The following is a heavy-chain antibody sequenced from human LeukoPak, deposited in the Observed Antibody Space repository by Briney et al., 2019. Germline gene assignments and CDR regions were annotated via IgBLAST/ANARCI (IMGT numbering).Heavy chain of an antibody. J-gene: IGHJ6*02. D-gene: IGHD5-18*01. CDR2: ISSSGRKT. V-gene: IGHV3-23*01. CDR3: ARVSGNIQIWPQPFGDGMDV. Sequence: GGSLILSCAASRLTFNSYVMAWVRQAPKKGLECVAAISSSGRKTYYADSVKGRFTISREDSKNTLYLQMNILRAEDTAIYYCARVSGNIQIWPQPFGDGMDVWGQGTTVTVSS. CDR1: RLTFNSYV.